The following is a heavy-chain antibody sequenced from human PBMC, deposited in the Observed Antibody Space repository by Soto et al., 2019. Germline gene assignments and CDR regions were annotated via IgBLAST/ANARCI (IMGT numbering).Heavy chain of an antibody. Sequence: QPGGSLRLSCAASGFTVSTSYMTWVRQAPGKGLQWVSVIYRTGTTHYADSVKGRFTISRDNSKNTLYLQMNSLRAEDTAVYYCARGHETSGGPLADWGQGTLVTVSS. CDR1: GFTVSTSY. CDR3: ARGHETSGGPLAD. CDR2: IYRTGTT. D-gene: IGHD1-1*01. V-gene: IGHV3-53*01. J-gene: IGHJ4*02.